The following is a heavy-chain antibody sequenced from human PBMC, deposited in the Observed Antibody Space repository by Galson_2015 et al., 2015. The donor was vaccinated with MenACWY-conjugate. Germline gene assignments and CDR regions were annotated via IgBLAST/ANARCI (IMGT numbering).Heavy chain of an antibody. CDR3: VREWGGGGCGC. V-gene: IGHV1-46*01. Sequence: SVKVSCKASGYTFTTYYMHWVRQAPGQGLEWMGIIRPSGDDGTTYAQKFQGRVTMTRDTSTSTVYMDLSSLRSEDTAVYYCVREWGGGGCGCWGQGSLGAGSS. CDR2: IRPSGDDGT. CDR1: GYTFTTYY. D-gene: IGHD6-19*01. J-gene: IGHJ1*01.